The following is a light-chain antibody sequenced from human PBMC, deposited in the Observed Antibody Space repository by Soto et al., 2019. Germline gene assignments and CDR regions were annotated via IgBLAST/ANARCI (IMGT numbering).Light chain of an antibody. V-gene: IGKV3-20*01. CDR3: QQYGSSLT. CDR1: QSVSSSY. J-gene: IGKJ4*01. CDR2: GAS. Sequence: NSVCTLTLSPVEIATVSCRASQSVSSSYLAWYQQKPGQAPRLLIYGASSRATGIPDRFSGSGSGTDFTLTISRLETEDSAVYSCQQYGSSLTFGG.